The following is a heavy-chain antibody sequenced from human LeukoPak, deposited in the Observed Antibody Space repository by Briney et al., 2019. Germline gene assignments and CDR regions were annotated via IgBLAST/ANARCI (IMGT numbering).Heavy chain of an antibody. Sequence: PSETLSLTCTVSGGSISSYYWSWIRQPPGKGLEWVGYIYYSGSTNYNPSLKSRVTISVDTSKNQFSLKLSSVTAADTAVYYCARAATTVTTVGGNGMDVWGQGTTVTVSS. J-gene: IGHJ6*02. CDR3: ARAATTVTTVGGNGMDV. V-gene: IGHV4-59*01. D-gene: IGHD4-17*01. CDR1: GGSISSYY. CDR2: IYYSGST.